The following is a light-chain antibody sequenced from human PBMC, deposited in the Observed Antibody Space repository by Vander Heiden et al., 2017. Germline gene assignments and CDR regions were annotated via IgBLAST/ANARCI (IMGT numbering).Light chain of an antibody. V-gene: IGKV3-11*01. CDR2: DAC. CDR3: QLRSNWPPQYT. J-gene: IGKJ2*01. CDR1: HIVSNS. Sequence: EIVLTQSPATLSLSPGEIATLSCPASHIVSNSFALYRHKPGQAPSLLIYDACSSATGTPVRFSCSGSGTGFTLTISSLEPEDVAVYYCQLRSNWPPQYTFGQGTKVEIK.